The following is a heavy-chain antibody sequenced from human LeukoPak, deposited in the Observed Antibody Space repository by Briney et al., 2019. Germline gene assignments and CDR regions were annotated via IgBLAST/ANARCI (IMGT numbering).Heavy chain of an antibody. D-gene: IGHD4-17*01. CDR1: GGSINNYY. CDR2: IYYRGST. V-gene: IGHV4-59*01. Sequence: PSETLSLTCTVSGGSINNYYWSWIRQPPGKGLEWIGYIYYRGSTNYNPSLKSRVTFSVDTSKNQFSLKLNSVTAADAAVYYCARGGDYGDLRYFDYWGQGTLVTVSS. CDR3: ARGGDYGDLRYFDY. J-gene: IGHJ4*02.